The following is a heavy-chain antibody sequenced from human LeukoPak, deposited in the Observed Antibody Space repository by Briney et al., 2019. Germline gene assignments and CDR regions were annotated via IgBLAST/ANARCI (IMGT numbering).Heavy chain of an antibody. CDR1: GFTFSSYG. Sequence: GGSLRLSCAASGFTFSSYGMHWVRQAPGKGLEWVAVISYDGSNKYYADSVKGRFTISRDNSKNTLYLQMNSLRAEDTAAYYCARECIDDSSGYYYCAFDIWGQGTMVTVSS. CDR2: ISYDGSNK. CDR3: ARECIDDSSGYYYCAFDI. D-gene: IGHD3-22*01. V-gene: IGHV3-30*03. J-gene: IGHJ3*02.